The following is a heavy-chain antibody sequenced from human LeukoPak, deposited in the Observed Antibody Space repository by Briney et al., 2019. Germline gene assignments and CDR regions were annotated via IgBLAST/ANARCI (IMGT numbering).Heavy chain of an antibody. CDR1: GFTFSSYA. J-gene: IGHJ4*02. V-gene: IGHV3-23*01. CDR2: IIGSGGST. CDR3: AKQIQIYSSSWYVGADY. Sequence: GGSLTLSCAASGFTFSSYAMSWVRKAPGKGLEWGSGIIGSGGSTYYAESVKGRFTISRDNSKNTLYLQINSLRAEDTAVYYCAKQIQIYSSSWYVGADYWGQGTLVTVSS. D-gene: IGHD6-13*01.